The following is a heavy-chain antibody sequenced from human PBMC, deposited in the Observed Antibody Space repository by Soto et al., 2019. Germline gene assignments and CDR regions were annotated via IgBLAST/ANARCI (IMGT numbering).Heavy chain of an antibody. V-gene: IGHV3-13*01. D-gene: IGHD3-22*01. CDR2: IGTAGDT. CDR3: ARGYYYDSSGYYDFDY. Sequence: GGSLRLSCAASGFTFSSYDMHWVRQATGKGLEWVSAIGTAGDTYYPGSVKGRFTISRENAKNSLYLQMNSLRAEDTAVYYCARGYYYDSSGYYDFDYWGQGTLVTVSS. J-gene: IGHJ4*02. CDR1: GFTFSSYD.